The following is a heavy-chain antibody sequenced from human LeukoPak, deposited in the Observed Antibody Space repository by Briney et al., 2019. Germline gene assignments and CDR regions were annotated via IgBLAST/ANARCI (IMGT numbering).Heavy chain of an antibody. D-gene: IGHD6-19*01. V-gene: IGHV3-23*01. CDR1: GFTFSSYA. CDR2: ISGSGGST. J-gene: IGHJ3*02. Sequence: GGSLRLSCAASGFTFSSYAMSWVRQAPGEGLEWVSAISGSGGSTYYADSVKGRFTISRDNSKNALYLQMNSLRAEDTAVYYCAKDGSSGFPGGAFDIWGQGTMVTVSS. CDR3: AKDGSSGFPGGAFDI.